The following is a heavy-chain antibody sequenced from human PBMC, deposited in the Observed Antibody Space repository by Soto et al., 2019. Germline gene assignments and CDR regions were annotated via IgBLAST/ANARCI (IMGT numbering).Heavy chain of an antibody. CDR3: ARDQEFRANWFDP. V-gene: IGHV1-69*13. CDR2: IIPIFGTA. D-gene: IGHD2-21*01. J-gene: IGHJ5*02. Sequence: SVKVSCKASGGTFSSCAISCVRQAPGQGLEWMGGIIPIFGTANYAQKFQGRVTITADESTSTAYMELSSLRSEDTAVYYCARDQEFRANWFDPWGQGTLVTVS. CDR1: GGTFSSCA.